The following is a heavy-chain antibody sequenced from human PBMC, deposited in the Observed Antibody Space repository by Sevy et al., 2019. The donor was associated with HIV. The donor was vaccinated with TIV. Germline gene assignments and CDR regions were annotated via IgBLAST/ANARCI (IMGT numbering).Heavy chain of an antibody. Sequence: GGSLRLSCAASGFTFSLYAMTWVRQAPGKGLEWVSTITISGGNTYYADSGKGRFTISRDNSKNTLYLQMNSLRAEDTAIYFCAKDHDNNWFDPWGQGTLVTVSS. D-gene: IGHD3-22*01. CDR1: GFTFSLYA. J-gene: IGHJ5*02. V-gene: IGHV3-23*01. CDR3: AKDHDNNWFDP. CDR2: ITISGGNT.